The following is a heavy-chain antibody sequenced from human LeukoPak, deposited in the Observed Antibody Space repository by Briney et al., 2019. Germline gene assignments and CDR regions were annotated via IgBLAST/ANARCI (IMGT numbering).Heavy chain of an antibody. CDR3: AREPRITMIVVVIGDAFDI. D-gene: IGHD3-22*01. CDR1: GFTFSSYA. J-gene: IGHJ3*02. CDR2: ISYDGSNK. V-gene: IGHV3-30-3*01. Sequence: GGSLRLSCAASGFTFSSYAMHWVRQAPGKGLEWVAVISYDGSNKYYADSVKGRFTISRDNSKNTLYLQMNSLRAEDTAVYYCAREPRITMIVVVIGDAFDIWGQGTMVTVSS.